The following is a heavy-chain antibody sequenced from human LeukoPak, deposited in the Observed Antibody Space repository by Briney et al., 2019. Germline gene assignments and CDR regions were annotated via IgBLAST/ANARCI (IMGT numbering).Heavy chain of an antibody. D-gene: IGHD5-12*01. V-gene: IGHV4-61*02. CDR3: ARWGGYSGYENYYYGMDV. CDR2: IYTSGST. CDR1: GGSISSSSYY. Sequence: SETLSLTCTVSGGSISSSSYYWSWIRQPAGKGLEWIGRIYTSGSTNYNPSLKSRVTMSVDTSKNQFSLKLSSVTAADTAVYYCARWGGYSGYENYYYGMDVWGQGTTVTVSS. J-gene: IGHJ6*02.